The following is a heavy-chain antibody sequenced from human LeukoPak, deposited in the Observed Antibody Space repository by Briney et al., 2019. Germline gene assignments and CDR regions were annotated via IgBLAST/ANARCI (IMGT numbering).Heavy chain of an antibody. CDR3: ARVTYYDSSGYPKDYFDY. Sequence: SETLSLTCAVYGGSFSGYYWSWIRQPPGKGLEWIGEINHSGSTNYNPSLKSRVTISVDTSKNQFSLKLSSVTAADTAVYYCARVTYYDSSGYPKDYFDYWGQGTLVTVSS. CDR1: GGSFSGYY. V-gene: IGHV4-34*01. CDR2: INHSGST. D-gene: IGHD3-22*01. J-gene: IGHJ4*02.